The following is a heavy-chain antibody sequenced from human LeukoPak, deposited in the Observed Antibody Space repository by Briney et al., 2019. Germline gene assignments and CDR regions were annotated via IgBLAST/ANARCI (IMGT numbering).Heavy chain of an antibody. V-gene: IGHV1-46*01. CDR1: GYTFSGFY. CDR2: IKVSGGRT. J-gene: IGHJ4*02. Sequence: GASVKVSCKASGYTFSGFYVLWVRQAPGQGLEWMGIIKVSGGRTDYAQKFQGRVTMTRDMSTSTVYMELSNLRSEDTAVYYCAREPPESYHFDYWGQGTLVTVSS. D-gene: IGHD2-2*01. CDR3: AREPPESYHFDY.